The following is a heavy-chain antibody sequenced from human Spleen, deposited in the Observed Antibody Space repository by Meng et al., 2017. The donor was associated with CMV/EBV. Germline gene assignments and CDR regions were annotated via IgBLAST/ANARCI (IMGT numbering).Heavy chain of an antibody. CDR3: AKGGSRQKGDY. CDR2: IYSGGSST. V-gene: IGHV3-23*03. Sequence: GESLKISCAASGFTFSSYSMSWVRQAPGKGLEWVSVIYSGGSSTSYADPVKGRFTISRDNSKNTLFLQMNSLRAGDTAVYYCAKGGSRQKGDYWGQGTLVTVSS. J-gene: IGHJ4*02. CDR1: GFTFSSYS. D-gene: IGHD2-15*01.